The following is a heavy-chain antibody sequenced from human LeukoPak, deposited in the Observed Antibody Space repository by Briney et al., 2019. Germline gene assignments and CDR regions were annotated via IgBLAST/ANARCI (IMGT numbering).Heavy chain of an antibody. D-gene: IGHD1-1*01. Sequence: ASVKVSCKASGYTFTSYAMNWVRQAPGQGLEWMGWINTNTGNPTYAQGFTGRFVFSLDTSVSTAYLQISGLKAEDTAVYYCAITAEPVSAHWNDVRYDAFDIWGQGQWSPSLQ. CDR2: INTNTGNP. CDR3: AITAEPVSAHWNDVRYDAFDI. V-gene: IGHV7-4-1*02. J-gene: IGHJ3*02. CDR1: GYTFTSYA.